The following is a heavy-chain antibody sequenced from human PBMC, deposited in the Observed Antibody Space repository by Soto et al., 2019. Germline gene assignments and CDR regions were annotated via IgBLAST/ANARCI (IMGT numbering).Heavy chain of an antibody. V-gene: IGHV1-69*02. Sequence: QVQLVQSGAEVKKPGSSVRVSCKASGGTFDSYSISWVRQAPGQGFEWVGKVAPIFDFSRYAPKFEARVTITADKPTSPGSMALGGLKSEPGAVYFCTTGALGGRQHLSRDPFNFWGQGTKVSVSS. CDR2: VAPIFDFS. D-gene: IGHD3-16*01. J-gene: IGHJ3*01. CDR1: GGTFDSYS. CDR3: TTGALGGRQHLSRDPFNF.